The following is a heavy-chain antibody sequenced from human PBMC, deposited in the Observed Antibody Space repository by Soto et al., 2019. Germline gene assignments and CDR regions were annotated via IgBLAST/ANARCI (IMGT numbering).Heavy chain of an antibody. CDR3: ARASTTFTIFGVVPIYYGMDV. D-gene: IGHD3-3*01. J-gene: IGHJ6*02. V-gene: IGHV3-30-3*01. CDR1: GFTFSSYA. CDR2: ISYDGSNK. Sequence: GGSLRLSCAASGFTFSSYAMHWVRQAPGKGLEWVAVISYDGSNKYYADSVKGRFTISRDNSKNTLYLQMNSLRAEDTAVYYCARASTTFTIFGVVPIYYGMDVWGQGTTVTVSS.